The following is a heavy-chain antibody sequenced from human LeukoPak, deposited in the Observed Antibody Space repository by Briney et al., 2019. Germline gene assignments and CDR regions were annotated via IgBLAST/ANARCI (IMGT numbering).Heavy chain of an antibody. CDR2: VYSSGSA. V-gene: IGHV4-61*02. CDR1: GDSISSGSLY. Sequence: NASETLSLTCTVSGDSISSGSLYWSWIRQPAGKGLEWIGRVYSSGSASYKPSLKSRVTISVDTSKNQFSLKLSSVTAADTAVYYCARETYYYDSSGQKSPKFQHWGQGTLVTVSS. J-gene: IGHJ1*01. CDR3: ARETYYYDSSGQKSPKFQH. D-gene: IGHD3-22*01.